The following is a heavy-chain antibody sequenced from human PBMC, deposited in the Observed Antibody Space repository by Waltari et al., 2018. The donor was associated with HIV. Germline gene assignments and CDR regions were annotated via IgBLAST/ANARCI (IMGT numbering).Heavy chain of an antibody. Sequence: EVQLVESGGGLVQPGGSLRLSCAASGFSFSSYSMNWVRQAPGKGLEWVSYISSRSSTIYYADSVKGRFTISRDNAKNSLSLQMSSLRDEDTALYYCARGGFCSGGTCPQDAFDIWGQGTMVIVSS. CDR2: ISSRSSTI. J-gene: IGHJ3*02. D-gene: IGHD2-15*01. CDR1: GFSFSSYS. CDR3: ARGGFCSGGTCPQDAFDI. V-gene: IGHV3-48*02.